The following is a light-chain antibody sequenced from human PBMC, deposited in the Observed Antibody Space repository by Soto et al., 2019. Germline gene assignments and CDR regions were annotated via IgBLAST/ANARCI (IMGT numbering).Light chain of an antibody. J-gene: IGKJ4*02. Sequence: DIQMTQSPSSLSASVGDRVTITCRASQSISNFLNWYQHKPGEAPKLLIYAASSLQSGVPSRFTGRRSGTDFTLTITSLQPEDFATYYCQQSYSGVPFGGGTKVDIK. V-gene: IGKV1-39*01. CDR2: AAS. CDR3: QQSYSGVP. CDR1: QSISNF.